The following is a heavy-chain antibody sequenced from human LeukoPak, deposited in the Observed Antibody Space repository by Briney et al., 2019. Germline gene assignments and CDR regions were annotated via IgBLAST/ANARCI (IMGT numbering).Heavy chain of an antibody. CDR3: VRAHHPGGWFDP. J-gene: IGHJ5*02. V-gene: IGHV3-7*04. CDR2: INQDGGEI. Sequence: GGSLRLSCAASGFTFNSYAMSWVRQAPGKGLEWVASINQDGGEIHYVDSVKGRFTISRDNAKNSLYLQMNSLTAEDTAVHYCVRAHHPGGWFDPWGQGTLVTVSS. CDR1: GFTFNSYA. D-gene: IGHD3-10*01.